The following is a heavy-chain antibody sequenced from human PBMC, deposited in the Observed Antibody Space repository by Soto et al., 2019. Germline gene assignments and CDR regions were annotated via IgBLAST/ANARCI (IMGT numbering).Heavy chain of an antibody. CDR3: ARDDYGMDV. J-gene: IGHJ6*02. V-gene: IGHV3-33*01. Sequence: QVVESGGGVVQPGRSLRLSCAASGFIFNTYHMHWVRQAPAKGLEWVAVIWYDGSNKYYADSVKGRFTISRDNSKNTLYLQMNSLRDEDTAVYYCARDDYGMDVWGQGTTVTVS. CDR1: GFIFNTYH. CDR2: IWYDGSNK.